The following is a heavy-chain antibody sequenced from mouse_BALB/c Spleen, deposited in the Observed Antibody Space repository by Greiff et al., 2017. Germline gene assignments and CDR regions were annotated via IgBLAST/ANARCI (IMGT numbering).Heavy chain of an antibody. CDR3: ARHGSVRPPYYYAMDY. CDR2: ISNGGGST. V-gene: IGHV5-12-2*01. CDR1: GFTFSSYT. J-gene: IGHJ4*01. D-gene: IGHD1-2*01. Sequence: EVQGVESGGGLVQPGGSLKLSCAASGFTFSSYTMSWVRQTPEKRLEWVAYISNGGGSTYYPDTVKGRFTISRDNAKNTLYLQMSSLKSEDTAMYYCARHGSVRPPYYYAMDYWGQGTSVTVSS.